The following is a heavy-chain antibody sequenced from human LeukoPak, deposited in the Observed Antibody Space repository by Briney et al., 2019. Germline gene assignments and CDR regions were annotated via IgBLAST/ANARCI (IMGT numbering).Heavy chain of an antibody. CDR2: ISGSGAST. V-gene: IGHV3-23*01. D-gene: IGHD2-8*02. J-gene: IGHJ6*02. CDR1: GFTLSTNA. CDR3: ARIGCTGNNCRQYYYYGMDV. Sequence: GGPLRLSCVTSGFTLSTNARSGVRQAPGKGLEGISGISGSGASTYYADSVTGRFTSSRDDSRNTLYLQMNSLRGDDTATYYCARIGCTGNNCRQYYYYGMDVWGQGTTVTVSS.